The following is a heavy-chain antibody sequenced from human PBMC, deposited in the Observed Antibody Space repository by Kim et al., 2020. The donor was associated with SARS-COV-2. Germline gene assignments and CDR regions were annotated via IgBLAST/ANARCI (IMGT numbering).Heavy chain of an antibody. D-gene: IGHD3-3*01. Sequence: ASVKVSCKASGYTFTSYGISWVRQAPGQGLEWMGWISAYNGNTNYAQKLQGRVTMTTDTSTSTAYMELRSLRSDDTAVYYCARDLPHLQFLEWGQTNWFDPWGQGTLVTVSS. CDR1: GYTFTSYG. CDR2: ISAYNGNT. CDR3: ARDLPHLQFLEWGQTNWFDP. J-gene: IGHJ5*02. V-gene: IGHV1-18*04.